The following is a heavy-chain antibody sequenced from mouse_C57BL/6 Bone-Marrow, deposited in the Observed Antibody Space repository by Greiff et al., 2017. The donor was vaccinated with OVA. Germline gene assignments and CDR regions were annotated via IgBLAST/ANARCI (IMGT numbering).Heavy chain of an antibody. CDR2: INPGSGGT. CDR3: ARGSIYYDYPAWFAY. V-gene: IGHV1-54*01. Sequence: QVQLKESGAELVRPGTSVKVSCKASGYAFTNYLIEWVKQRPGQGLEWIGVINPGSGGTNYNEKFKGKATLTADKSSSTAYMQLSSLTSEDSAVYFCARGSIYYDYPAWFAYWGQGTLVTVSA. J-gene: IGHJ3*01. D-gene: IGHD2-4*01. CDR1: GYAFTNYL.